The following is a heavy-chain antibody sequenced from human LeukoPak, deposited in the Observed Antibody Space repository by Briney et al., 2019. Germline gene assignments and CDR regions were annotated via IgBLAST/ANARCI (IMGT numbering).Heavy chain of an antibody. CDR3: ARDRSYGSRRVDY. D-gene: IGHD3-10*01. V-gene: IGHV3-30*04. J-gene: IGHJ4*02. CDR1: GFTFSSYA. Sequence: GGSLRLSCTPSGFTFSSYAMHWVRQAPGKGLEWVAVISYDGSNKYYADSVKGRFTISRDNSKNTLYLQMNSLRAEDTAVYYCARDRSYGSRRVDYWGQGTLVTVSS. CDR2: ISYDGSNK.